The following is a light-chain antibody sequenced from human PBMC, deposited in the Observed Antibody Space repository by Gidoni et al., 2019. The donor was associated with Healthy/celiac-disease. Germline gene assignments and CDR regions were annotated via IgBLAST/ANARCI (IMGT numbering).Light chain of an antibody. Sequence: QSVLTQPPSVSGAPGQRVTISCTGSSSNIGAGYDVHWSQQLPGTAPKLLIYGNSNRPSGVPDRFSGSKSGTSASLAITGLQAADEADYYCQSYDSSHWVFGGGTKLTVL. CDR1: SSNIGAGYD. CDR2: GNS. J-gene: IGLJ3*02. V-gene: IGLV1-40*01. CDR3: QSYDSSHWV.